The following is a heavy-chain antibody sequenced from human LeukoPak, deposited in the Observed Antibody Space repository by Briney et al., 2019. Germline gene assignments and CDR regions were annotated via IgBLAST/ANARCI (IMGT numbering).Heavy chain of an antibody. CDR2: IYNSGRF. J-gene: IGHJ4*02. CDR3: ARVADFSEVDY. Sequence: PSETLSLTCTVSGGSIRSYFWSWIRQPPGQGLESIGYIYNSGRFNYNPSLKSRVTISLDTSKNQFSLKLSSVTAADTAVYYCARVADFSEVDYWGQGTLVTVSS. D-gene: IGHD2-15*01. V-gene: IGHV4-59*01. CDR1: GGSIRSYF.